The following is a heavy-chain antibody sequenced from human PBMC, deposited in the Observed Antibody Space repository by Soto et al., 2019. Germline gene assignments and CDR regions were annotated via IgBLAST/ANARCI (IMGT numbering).Heavy chain of an antibody. CDR2: IYYSGST. D-gene: IGHD6-6*01. J-gene: IGHJ5*02. CDR1: GGSNSSYY. V-gene: IGHV4-59*01. Sequence: SETLSLTCTFSGGSNSSYYWSWIRHPPGKGLGWIGYIYYSGSTNYNPSLKSRVTISVDTSKNQFSLKLSSVTAADTAVYYCARDLRGYSSSDYNWFDPWGQGTLVTV. CDR3: ARDLRGYSSSDYNWFDP.